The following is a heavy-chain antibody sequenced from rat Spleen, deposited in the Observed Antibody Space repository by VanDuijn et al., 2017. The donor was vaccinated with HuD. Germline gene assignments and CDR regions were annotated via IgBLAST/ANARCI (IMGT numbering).Heavy chain of an antibody. CDR2: IWTSGST. J-gene: IGHJ2*01. CDR1: GFSLTSNS. V-gene: IGHV2-1*01. D-gene: IGHD3-1*01. CDR3: TRDGPPYFDY. Sequence: QVQLKESGPGLVQPSQTLSLTCTVSGFSLTSNSVSWVRQPPGKGLEWMGVIWTSGSTAYNSLLKSRLSFSRDTSKNQVFLKMNSLQTDDTGTYYCTRDGPPYFDYWGQGVMVTVSS.